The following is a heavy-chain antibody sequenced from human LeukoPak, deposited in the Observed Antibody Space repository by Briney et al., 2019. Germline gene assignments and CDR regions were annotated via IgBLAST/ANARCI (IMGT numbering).Heavy chain of an antibody. D-gene: IGHD4-17*01. CDR3: ARDGWAAVTTWCGY. J-gene: IGHJ4*02. CDR2: ISSGSHTI. CDR1: GFTFSSYS. V-gene: IGHV3-48*01. Sequence: PGGSLRLSCAASGFTFSSYSMNWVRQAPGKGLEWVSYISSGSHTIYYADSVKGRFTISRGYAKNSLYLQMNSLRAEDTAVYYCARDGWAAVTTWCGYWGQGTLVTVSS.